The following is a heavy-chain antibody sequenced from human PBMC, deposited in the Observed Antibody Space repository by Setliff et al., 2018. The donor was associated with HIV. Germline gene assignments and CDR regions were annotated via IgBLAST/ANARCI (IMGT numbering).Heavy chain of an antibody. V-gene: IGHV1-18*01. CDR3: ARVPYRSAWFSGGHDAFDI. Sequence: ASVKVSCKASGYTFMSYGISWVRQAPGQGLEWMGWTSPYNGNTSYTHKLQDGVAMTTETATSTAYMEMRSLRSDDTAVYFCARVPYRSAWFSGGHDAFDIGGQGTMVTVSS. J-gene: IGHJ3*02. CDR2: TSPYNGNT. D-gene: IGHD6-19*01. CDR1: GYTFMSYG.